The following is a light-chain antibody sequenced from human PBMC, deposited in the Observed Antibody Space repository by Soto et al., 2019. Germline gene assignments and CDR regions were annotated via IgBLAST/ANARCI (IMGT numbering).Light chain of an antibody. CDR3: QQGHNWPLT. CDR1: QSISTE. J-gene: IGKJ2*01. CDR2: SAS. V-gene: IGKV3-15*01. Sequence: EIAMTQSPATLSLSPGERATLSCRASQSISTELAWYQQIPGQPPRLLIYSASTRATGVPARFIGSGSGSEFTLTISGLQSEDFAIYYCQQGHNWPLTFGQGTRLEI.